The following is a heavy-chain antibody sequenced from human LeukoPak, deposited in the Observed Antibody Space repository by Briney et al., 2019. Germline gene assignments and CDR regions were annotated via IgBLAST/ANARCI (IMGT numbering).Heavy chain of an antibody. CDR2: ISGSHGST. Sequence: SRGSLRLSCAASGFTFSSYAMSWVRQAPGKGLDWVSSISGSHGSTYYADSVKGRFTISRDNSKNTLYLQMNSLRAEDTAVYYCAKDTKFDPWGQGTLVTVSS. J-gene: IGHJ5*02. CDR1: GFTFSSYA. D-gene: IGHD3-3*01. V-gene: IGHV3-23*01. CDR3: AKDTKFDP.